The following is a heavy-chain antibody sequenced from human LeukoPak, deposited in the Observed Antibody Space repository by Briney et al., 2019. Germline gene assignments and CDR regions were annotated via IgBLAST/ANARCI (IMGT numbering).Heavy chain of an antibody. CDR3: ARDVVGATLYYYYYMDV. CDR1: GGSISSSSYY. V-gene: IGHV4-39*07. CDR2: IYYSGST. J-gene: IGHJ6*03. Sequence: SETLSLTCTVSGGSISSSSYYWGWIRQPPGKGLEWIGSIYYSGSTYYNPSLKSRVTISVDKSKNQFSLKPSSVTAADTAVYYCARDVVGATLYYYYYMDVWGKGTTVTVSS. D-gene: IGHD1-26*01.